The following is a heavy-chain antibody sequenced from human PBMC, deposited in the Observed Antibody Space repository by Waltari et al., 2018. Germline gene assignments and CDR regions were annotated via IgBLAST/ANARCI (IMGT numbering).Heavy chain of an antibody. CDR3: ASSPKEGY. V-gene: IGHV3-53*01. Sequence: EVQLVEYGGGLIQPGGSLRVSCEASGFTVYNNYMIWVRQAPGKGLEWVALICSGGNTFYADSVRCRFTSTRDSSKNTLYLQMNSLRTEDTAVYYCASSPKEGYWGQGTLVTVSS. CDR1: GFTVYNNY. CDR2: ICSGGNT. J-gene: IGHJ4*02.